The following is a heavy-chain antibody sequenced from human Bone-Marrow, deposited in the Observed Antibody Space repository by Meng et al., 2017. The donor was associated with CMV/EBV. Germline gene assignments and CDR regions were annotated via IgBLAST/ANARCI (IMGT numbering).Heavy chain of an antibody. D-gene: IGHD2-2*01. CDR1: GYTFTSYD. CDR2: MNPNSGNT. V-gene: IGHV1-8*01. J-gene: IGHJ3*02. Sequence: ASVKVSCKASGYTFTSYDINWVRQATGQGLEWMGWMNPNSGNTGYAQKFQGRVTMTRDTSTSTVYMELSSLRSEDTAVYYCARGSVVVPAAILNAFDIWGQGTMVTVSS. CDR3: ARGSVVVPAAILNAFDI.